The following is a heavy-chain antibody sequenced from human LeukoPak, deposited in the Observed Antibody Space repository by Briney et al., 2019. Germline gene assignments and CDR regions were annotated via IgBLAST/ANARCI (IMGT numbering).Heavy chain of an antibody. D-gene: IGHD2-15*01. CDR3: VRGARGGDY. J-gene: IGHJ4*02. CDR1: GFPFSSYS. CDR2: ISSSGTI. V-gene: IGHV3-48*04. Sequence: GGSLRLSCAASGFPFSSYSFNWVRLAPGKGLAWVAYISSSGTIYYAASVTGRFTISRDNAKNSPYLQMNSLRADDTAVYYCVRGARGGDYWGQGTLVTVSS.